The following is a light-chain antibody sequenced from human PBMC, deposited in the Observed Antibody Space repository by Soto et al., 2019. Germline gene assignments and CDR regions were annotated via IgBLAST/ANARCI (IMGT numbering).Light chain of an antibody. J-gene: IGKJ1*01. V-gene: IGKV1-5*01. CDR2: DAS. CDR3: QHYGGLWT. Sequence: DIEMTQSPSTVSASVGDRVTITCRASQTITNRLAWYHQKPGKAPKVLIYDASTLESGVPSRFSGSGSGTEFILTISSLQPDDFASYYCQHYGGLWTFGQGTRWISN. CDR1: QTITNR.